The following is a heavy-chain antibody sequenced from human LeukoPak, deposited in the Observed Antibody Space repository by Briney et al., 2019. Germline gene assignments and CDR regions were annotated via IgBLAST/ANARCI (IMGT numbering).Heavy chain of an antibody. CDR1: GFTFSSYG. CDR2: ISGSGGNT. D-gene: IGHD1-14*01. J-gene: IGHJ4*02. Sequence: PGGSLRLSCAASGFTFSSYGMNWVRQAPGKGLEWVSAISGSGGNTYYADSVKGRFTISRDNSENTLYLQMNSLRAEDTALYYCAKPAKTDYADYWGQGTLVTVSS. V-gene: IGHV3-23*01. CDR3: AKPAKTDYADY.